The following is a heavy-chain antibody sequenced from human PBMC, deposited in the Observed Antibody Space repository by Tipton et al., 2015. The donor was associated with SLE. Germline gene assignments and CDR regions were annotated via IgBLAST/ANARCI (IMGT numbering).Heavy chain of an antibody. J-gene: IGHJ4*02. V-gene: IGHV4-59*12. CDR2: IYYSGST. CDR1: GGSTSSYY. D-gene: IGHD4-17*01. CDR3: ASDMTTVTSYYFDY. Sequence: TLSLTCTVSGGSTSSYYWSWIRQPPGKGLEWIGYIYYSGSTYYNPSLKSRVTISVDTSKNQFSLKLSSVTAADTAVYYCASDMTTVTSYYFDYWGQGTLVTVSS.